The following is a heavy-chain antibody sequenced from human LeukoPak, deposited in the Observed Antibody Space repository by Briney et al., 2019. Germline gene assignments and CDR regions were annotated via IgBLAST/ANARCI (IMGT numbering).Heavy chain of an antibody. CDR2: IYYNGST. Sequence: SETLSLTCTVSGGSISSYFWSWLRQPPGKGLEWIGYIYYNGSTNYNPSLKSRVTISVDTSKNQFSLKLSSVTAADTAVYYCARRGYGSSSSWYYFDYWGQGTLVTVSS. J-gene: IGHJ4*02. D-gene: IGHD6-13*01. V-gene: IGHV4-59*08. CDR3: ARRGYGSSSSWYYFDY. CDR1: GGSISSYF.